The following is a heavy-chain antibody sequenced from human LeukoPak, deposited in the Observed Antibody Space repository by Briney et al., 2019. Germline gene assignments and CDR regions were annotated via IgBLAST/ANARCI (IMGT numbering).Heavy chain of an antibody. Sequence: HPGGSLRLSCAASGFTFSYYGFHWVRQAPDKGLEWVALIWYDGSNKYYADSVKGRFTISRDNSKNTLYLQLNSLRDEDTAVYYCAKDGVSYNSRWDWFDPWGQGTLVTVSS. D-gene: IGHD1-1*01. CDR3: AKDGVSYNSRWDWFDP. V-gene: IGHV3-33*06. J-gene: IGHJ5*02. CDR1: GFTFSYYG. CDR2: IWYDGSNK.